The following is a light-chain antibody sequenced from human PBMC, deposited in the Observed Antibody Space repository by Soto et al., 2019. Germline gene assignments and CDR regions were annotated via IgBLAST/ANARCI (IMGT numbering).Light chain of an antibody. CDR1: QDISNY. J-gene: IGKJ4*01. V-gene: IGKV1-33*01. CDR3: LQFHNLPT. CDR2: DAS. Sequence: DIQMTQSPSSLSASVGYRVTITCHASQDISNYLNWYQHKPGKAPKILIYDASTLETGVPSRFSGSGSGTDFTFTISSLQPEDIATYYCLQFHNLPTFGGGTKVDI.